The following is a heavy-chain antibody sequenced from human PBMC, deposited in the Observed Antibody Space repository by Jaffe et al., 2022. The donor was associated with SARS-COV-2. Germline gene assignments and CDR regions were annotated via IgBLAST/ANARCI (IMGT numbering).Heavy chain of an antibody. J-gene: IGHJ6*02. CDR1: GGSFSGYY. Sequence: QVQLQQWGAGLLKPSETLSLTCAVYGGSFSGYYWSWIRQPPGKGLEWIGEINHSGSTNYNPSLKSRVTISVDTSKNQFSLKLSSVTAADTAVYYCARGPGERGCDVWGQGTTVTVSS. CDR2: INHSGST. CDR3: ARGPGERGCDV. V-gene: IGHV4-34*01.